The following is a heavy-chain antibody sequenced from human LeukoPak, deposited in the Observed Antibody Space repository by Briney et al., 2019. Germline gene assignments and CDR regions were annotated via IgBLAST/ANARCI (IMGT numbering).Heavy chain of an antibody. CDR2: INHSGST. Sequence: PSETLSLTCAVSGGSISSGGYSWSWIRQPPGKGLEWIGEINHSGSTNYNPSLKSRVTISVDTSKNQFSLKLSSVTAADTAVYYCARDFKAGRYYYYGMDVWGQGTTVTVSS. CDR1: GGSISSGGYS. J-gene: IGHJ6*02. V-gene: IGHV4-34*01. D-gene: IGHD6-19*01. CDR3: ARDFKAGRYYYYGMDV.